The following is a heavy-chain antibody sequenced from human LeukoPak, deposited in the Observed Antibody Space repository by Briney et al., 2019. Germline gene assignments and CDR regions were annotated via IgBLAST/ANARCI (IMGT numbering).Heavy chain of an antibody. D-gene: IGHD3-3*01. J-gene: IGHJ6*03. V-gene: IGHV3-66*01. CDR3: AKGSKEVLFTRDHYMDV. CDR2: IYSGGST. Sequence: PGGSLRLSCAASEFSVGSNYMTWVRQAPGKGLEWVSLIYSGGSTYYADSVKGRFTISRDNSKNTLYLQMNSLRAEDTAVYYCAKGSKEVLFTRDHYMDVWGKGTTVTMSS. CDR1: EFSVGSNY.